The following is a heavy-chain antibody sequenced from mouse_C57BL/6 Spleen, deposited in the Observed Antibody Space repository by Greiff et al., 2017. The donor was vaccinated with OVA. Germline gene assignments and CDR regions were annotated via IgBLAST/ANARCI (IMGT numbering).Heavy chain of an antibody. CDR1: GYAFSSSW. D-gene: IGHD1-1*01. Sequence: QVQLQQSGPELVKPGASVKISCKASGYAFSSSWMNWVKQRPGKGLEWIGRIYPGDGDTNYNGKFKGKATLTADKSSSTAYMQLSSLTSEDSAVYFCARDCYGSSYRYFDVWGTGTTVTVSS. CDR2: IYPGDGDT. J-gene: IGHJ1*03. V-gene: IGHV1-82*01. CDR3: ARDCYGSSYRYFDV.